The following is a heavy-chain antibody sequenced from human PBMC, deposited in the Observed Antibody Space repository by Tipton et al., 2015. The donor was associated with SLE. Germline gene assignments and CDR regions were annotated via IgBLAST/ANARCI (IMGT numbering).Heavy chain of an antibody. CDR3: ASWYSSSWYYFDY. Sequence: TLSLTCGVSGGSISTSNWWTWVRQPPGKGLEWIGEISPTSITNYNPSLKSRVTISVDTSKNQFSLNVSSVTAADTAVYYCASWYSSSWYYFDYWGQGTLVTVSS. J-gene: IGHJ4*02. CDR2: ISPTSIT. V-gene: IGHV4-4*02. CDR1: GGSISTSNW. D-gene: IGHD6-13*01.